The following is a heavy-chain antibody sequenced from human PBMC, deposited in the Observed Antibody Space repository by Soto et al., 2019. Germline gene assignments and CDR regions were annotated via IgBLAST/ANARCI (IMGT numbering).Heavy chain of an antibody. CDR2: IDLSDSYT. J-gene: IGHJ6*02. Sequence: PGESLKISCKGSGYGFANYWFTWVRQMPGKGLEWMGRIDLSDSYTNYNPSFQGHVTISADKSISTAYLQWSSLKASDTAMYYCAGGGVADSGSGRILSYYYGMDVWGQGTTVTVSS. CDR1: GYGFANYW. D-gene: IGHD3-10*01. V-gene: IGHV5-10-1*01. CDR3: AGGGVADSGSGRILSYYYGMDV.